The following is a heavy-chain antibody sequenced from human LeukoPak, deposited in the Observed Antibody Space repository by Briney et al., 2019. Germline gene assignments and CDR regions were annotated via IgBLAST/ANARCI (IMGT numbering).Heavy chain of an antibody. Sequence: GGSLRLSCAASGFTVSSNYMNWVRQAPGKGLEWVSYISSSSSIIYFADSVKGRFTISRDNAKNSLYLQVNSLRAEDTAVYYCARERGYSSARGYFDYWGQGTLVTVSS. CDR2: ISSSSSII. CDR3: ARERGYSSARGYFDY. CDR1: GFTVSSNY. V-gene: IGHV3-48*04. D-gene: IGHD6-19*01. J-gene: IGHJ4*02.